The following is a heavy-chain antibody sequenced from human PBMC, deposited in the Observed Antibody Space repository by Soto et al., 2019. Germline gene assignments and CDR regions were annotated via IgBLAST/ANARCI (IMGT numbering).Heavy chain of an antibody. Sequence: EVQLVESGGGLIQPGGSLRLSCAASGFTVSSDYMSWVRQAPGKGLEWVSLIYIDGRTFYADSVKGRFTISRDNSKNTLYLHMNSLRGEDTAIYFCARGWDSDCWGLGTLVTVSS. V-gene: IGHV3-53*01. CDR3: ARGWDSDC. CDR2: IYIDGRT. J-gene: IGHJ4*02. CDR1: GFTVSSDY. D-gene: IGHD1-26*01.